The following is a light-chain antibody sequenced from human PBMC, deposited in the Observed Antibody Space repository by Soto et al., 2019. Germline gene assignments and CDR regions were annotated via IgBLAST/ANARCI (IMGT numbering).Light chain of an antibody. V-gene: IGLV1-44*01. J-gene: IGLJ3*02. CDR3: AAWDDTLNGWV. CDR2: GND. Sequence: QSVLTQPPSASGTPGQGVTISCSGSSSTIGSNFVVWYQQLPGTAPKLLIYGNDRRPSGVPDRVSGSKSGTSASLAITGLQSEDEADYYCAAWDDTLNGWVFGRGTKLTVL. CDR1: SSTIGSNF.